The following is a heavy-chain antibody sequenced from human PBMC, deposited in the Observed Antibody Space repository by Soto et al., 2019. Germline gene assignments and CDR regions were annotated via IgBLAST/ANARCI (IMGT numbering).Heavy chain of an antibody. CDR1: GFTFSSYA. J-gene: IGHJ4*02. D-gene: IGHD6-13*01. Sequence: HGGSLRLSCAASGFTFSSYAMSWVRQAPGKGLEWVSTISGSGGSTYYADSVTGRITISRDNSKNTLYLQINSLRAEDTAVFYCAKSVGSSSWYKFDYWGQGTLVTVSS. CDR2: ISGSGGST. V-gene: IGHV3-23*01. CDR3: AKSVGSSSWYKFDY.